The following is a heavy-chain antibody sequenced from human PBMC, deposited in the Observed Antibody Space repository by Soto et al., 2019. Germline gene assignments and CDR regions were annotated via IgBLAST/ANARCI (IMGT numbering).Heavy chain of an antibody. CDR3: AIGVSWYYYYGMDV. Sequence: ASVKVSCKASGYTFTSYGISWVRQAPGQGLEWMGWISAYNGNTNYAQKLQGRVTMTTDTSPSTAYMELRSLRSDDTAVYYCAIGVSWYYYYGMDVWGQGTTVTVSS. D-gene: IGHD6-13*01. J-gene: IGHJ6*02. CDR2: ISAYNGNT. V-gene: IGHV1-18*01. CDR1: GYTFTSYG.